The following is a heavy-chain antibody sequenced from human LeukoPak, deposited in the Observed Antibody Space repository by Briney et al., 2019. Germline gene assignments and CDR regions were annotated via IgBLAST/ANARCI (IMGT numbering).Heavy chain of an antibody. J-gene: IGHJ4*02. D-gene: IGHD3-3*01. V-gene: IGHV3-21*01. CDR1: EFTFSSYN. Sequence: GGSLRLSCEVSEFTFSSYNMNWVRQAPGKGLEWVSSISASGSYTYYADSVKGRFSISRDNAKNSLYLQMNSLRAEDTAVYYCAREMFWSGYFSNLHFDYWGQGTLVTVSS. CDR2: ISASGSYT. CDR3: AREMFWSGYFSNLHFDY.